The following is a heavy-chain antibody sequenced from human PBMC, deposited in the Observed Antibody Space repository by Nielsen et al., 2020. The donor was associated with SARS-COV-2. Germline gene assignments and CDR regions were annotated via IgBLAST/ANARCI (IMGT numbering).Heavy chain of an antibody. Sequence: GGSLRLSCAASGFTFSNYGMHWVRQAPGKGLEWVAVISYDGNKNYYADSVKGRFTISRDNSKNTPYLQMNSLRAEDTAVYYCAKGEQQLVFDYWGQGTLVTVSS. CDR2: ISYDGNKN. CDR1: GFTFSNYG. V-gene: IGHV3-30*18. D-gene: IGHD6-13*01. J-gene: IGHJ4*02. CDR3: AKGEQQLVFDY.